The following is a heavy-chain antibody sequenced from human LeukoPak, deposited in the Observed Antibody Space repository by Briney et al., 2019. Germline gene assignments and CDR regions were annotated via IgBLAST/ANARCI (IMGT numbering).Heavy chain of an antibody. CDR2: ISGSGGST. Sequence: GGSLRLSCAVSGFTFSNYGMHWVRQAPGKGLEWVSAISGSGGSTYYADSVKGRFTISRDNSKNTLYLQMNSLRAEDTAVYYCAIQRPLQGYFDYWGQGTLVTVSS. J-gene: IGHJ4*02. CDR3: AIQRPLQGYFDY. D-gene: IGHD6-25*01. CDR1: GFTFSNYG. V-gene: IGHV3-23*01.